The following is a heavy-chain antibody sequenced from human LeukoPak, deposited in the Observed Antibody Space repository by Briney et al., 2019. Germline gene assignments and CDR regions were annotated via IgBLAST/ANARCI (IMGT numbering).Heavy chain of an antibody. Sequence: SETLSLTCSVSGASISRGDFYWSWIRQHPGKGLEWIGYIYYSGSTYFNPSLKSRVTISVDTSKNQFSLKLSSVTAADTAVYYCARHQVLYSSGWFDYWGQGTLVTVSS. CDR2: IYYSGST. V-gene: IGHV4-31*03. CDR1: GASISRGDFY. J-gene: IGHJ4*02. CDR3: ARHQVLYSSGWFDY. D-gene: IGHD6-19*01.